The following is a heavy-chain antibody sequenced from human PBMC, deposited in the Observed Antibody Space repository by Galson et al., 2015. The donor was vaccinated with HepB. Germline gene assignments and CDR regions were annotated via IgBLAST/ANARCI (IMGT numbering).Heavy chain of an antibody. V-gene: IGHV4-59*08. D-gene: IGHD2-2*01. CDR3: ASSLVVPAGIEYYYYGMDV. J-gene: IGHJ6*02. Sequence: LSHTFTVSGVSILNYYWNWIRQPPWKGLEWIGYSYYSGNTNYNPSLKSRVTITLDRCKNKLSLKLSSVTAAATAVYYCASSLVVPAGIEYYYYGMDVWGQGTTVTVSS. CDR2: SYYSGNT. CDR1: GVSILNYY.